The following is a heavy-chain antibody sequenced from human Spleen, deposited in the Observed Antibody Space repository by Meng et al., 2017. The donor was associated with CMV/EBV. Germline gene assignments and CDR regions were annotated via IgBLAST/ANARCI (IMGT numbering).Heavy chain of an antibody. CDR1: GYSINDYL. CDR2: FNHMGDTT. CDR3: ARVGPGTTTDY. Sequence: SCKSAGYSINDYLMRWVRQAPKQGHEYMGIFNHMGDTTTSAQKFQGRLILTGDASRNTIYMHLSSLTSEDTAVYYCARVGPGTTTDYWGQGTLVTVSS. D-gene: IGHD1/OR15-1a*01. V-gene: IGHV1-46*02. J-gene: IGHJ4*02.